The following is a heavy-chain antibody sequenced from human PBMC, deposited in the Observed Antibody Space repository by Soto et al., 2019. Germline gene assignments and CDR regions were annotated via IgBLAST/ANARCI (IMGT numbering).Heavy chain of an antibody. J-gene: IGHJ5*02. CDR3: ARGSTIVRGAPSWFDP. V-gene: IGHV1-69*02. CDR2: IIPIAAIA. D-gene: IGHD3-10*01. CDR1: GGTFSRYT. Sequence: QVQLVQSGAEVKKPGSSVKVSCKASGGTFSRYTINWVRQALGQGLEWMGRIIPIAAIANYTQKFQGRVTITVDKSSTTAYMELSSLRSDDTAVYYCARGSTIVRGAPSWFDPWGQGTLVTVSS.